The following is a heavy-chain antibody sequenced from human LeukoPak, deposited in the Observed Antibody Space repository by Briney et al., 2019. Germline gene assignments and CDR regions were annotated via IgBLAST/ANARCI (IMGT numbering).Heavy chain of an antibody. CDR3: ARSVDTSSSWYPLYYYYYYMDV. D-gene: IGHD6-13*01. CDR2: INHSGST. V-gene: IGHV4-34*01. Sequence: SETLSLTCAVYGGSFSGYYWSWIRQPPGKGLEWIGEINHSGSTNYNPSLKSRVTISVDTSKNQFSLKLSSVTAADTAVYYCARSVDTSSSWYPLYYYYYYMDVWGKGTTVTISS. CDR1: GGSFSGYY. J-gene: IGHJ6*03.